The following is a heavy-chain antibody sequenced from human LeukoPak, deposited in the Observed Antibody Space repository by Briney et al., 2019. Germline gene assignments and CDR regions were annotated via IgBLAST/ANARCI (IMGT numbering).Heavy chain of an antibody. Sequence: ASVKVSCKASGYTFTSYYMHWVRQAPGQGLEWMGIINPSGGSTSYAQKFQGRVTVTADESTSTAYMELSSLRSEDTAVYYCARGLTGEAFDIWGQGTMVTVSS. V-gene: IGHV1-46*01. D-gene: IGHD7-27*01. J-gene: IGHJ3*02. CDR1: GYTFTSYY. CDR3: ARGLTGEAFDI. CDR2: INPSGGST.